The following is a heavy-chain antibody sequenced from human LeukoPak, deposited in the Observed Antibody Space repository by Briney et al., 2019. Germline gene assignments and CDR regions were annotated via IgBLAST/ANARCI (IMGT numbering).Heavy chain of an antibody. J-gene: IGHJ5*02. V-gene: IGHV3-74*01. CDR2: INSDGRST. CDR1: GFTFSNYW. CDR3: ARRDVDTDMIAKAFAP. D-gene: IGHD5-18*01. Sequence: GGSLRLSCAASGFTFSNYWMYWVRQAPGKGLVWVSRINSDGRSTTYADSVKGRFTISRDNAKNTLYLQMNSLRTEDTAVYYCARRDVDTDMIAKAFAPWGRGTLVTVSS.